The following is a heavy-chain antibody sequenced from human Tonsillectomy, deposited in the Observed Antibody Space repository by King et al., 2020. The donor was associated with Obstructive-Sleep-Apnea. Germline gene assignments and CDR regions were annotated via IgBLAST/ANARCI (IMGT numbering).Heavy chain of an antibody. CDR3: AKYSLYTSGSYAMDV. D-gene: IGHD3-10*01. CDR2: ISYDGSNK. Sequence: QLVQSGGGVVQPGRSLRLSCAASGFTFSSFGMHWVRQAPGKGLVWVAVISYDGSNKYFADSVKGRFTISRDNSKNTLYLQMNSLRAEDTAVYYCAKYSLYTSGSYAMDVWGQGTTVTVSS. CDR1: GFTFSSFG. J-gene: IGHJ6*02. V-gene: IGHV3-30*18.